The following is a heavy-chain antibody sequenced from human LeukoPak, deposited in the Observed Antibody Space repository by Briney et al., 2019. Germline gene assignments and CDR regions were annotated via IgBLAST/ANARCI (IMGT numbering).Heavy chain of an antibody. CDR2: IYNSGST. V-gene: IGHV4-59*01. D-gene: IGHD6-13*01. CDR1: GGSISSYS. J-gene: IGHJ2*01. CDR3: ARFQRSSWYFFDL. Sequence: SETLSLTCTVSGGSISSYSWSWIRQPPGEGLEWIGYIYNSGSTNYNPSLESRVTISLDTSRNQFSLKLSSVTADDTAVYYCARFQRSSWYFFDLWGRGTLVTVSS.